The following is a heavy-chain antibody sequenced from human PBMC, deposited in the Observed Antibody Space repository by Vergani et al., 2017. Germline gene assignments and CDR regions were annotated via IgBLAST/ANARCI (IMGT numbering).Heavy chain of an antibody. CDR3: ARKGWGAPFDY. CDR2: ISYDGSNK. D-gene: IGHD1-26*01. Sequence: QVQLVESGGGVVQPGRSLRLSCAAPGFTFSSYAMHWVRQVPGKGLEWVAVISYDGSNKYYADSVKGRFTISRDISKNTLYLQMNSLRAEDTAVYYCARKGWGAPFDYWGQGTLVTVSS. CDR1: GFTFSSYA. V-gene: IGHV3-30*04. J-gene: IGHJ4*02.